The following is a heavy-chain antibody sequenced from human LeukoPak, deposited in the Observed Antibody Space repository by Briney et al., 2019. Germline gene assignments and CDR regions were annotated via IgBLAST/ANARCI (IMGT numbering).Heavy chain of an antibody. CDR3: ASRKLGNDY. V-gene: IGHV4-39*07. CDR1: GGSIISTNYY. D-gene: IGHD7-27*01. J-gene: IGHJ4*02. CDR2: ISYSGSS. Sequence: SETLSLTCTVSGGSIISTNYYWGWIRQSPGKGLDWIGSISYSGSSFCKPSLKSRVTIAVDTSKNQFSLRLSSVTAADTAVYYCASRKLGNDYWGQGTLVTVSS.